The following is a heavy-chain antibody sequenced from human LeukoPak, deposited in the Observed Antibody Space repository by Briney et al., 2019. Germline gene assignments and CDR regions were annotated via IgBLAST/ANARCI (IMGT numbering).Heavy chain of an antibody. J-gene: IGHJ4*02. CDR1: GYTFTSYD. CDR2: MNPNSGNT. D-gene: IGHD2-21*02. V-gene: IGHV1-8*01. Sequence: ASVKVSCKASGYTFTSYDINWVRQATGQGLEWMGWMNPNSGNTGYAQKFQGRVTMTGDTSISTAYMELSSLRSEDTAVYYCARGLDAYCGGDCYFFDYWGQGTLVTVSS. CDR3: ARGLDAYCGGDCYFFDY.